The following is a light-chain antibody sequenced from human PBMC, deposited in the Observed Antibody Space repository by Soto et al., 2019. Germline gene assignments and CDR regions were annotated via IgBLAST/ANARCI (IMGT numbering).Light chain of an antibody. CDR3: QQYGSSPGT. CDR1: QSVNYNY. Sequence: EIVLTQSPGTLSLSPGERATLSCRASQSVNYNYFAWYQQKPGQAPRLLIYRASIRATGTPDRFSGGGSRTDFTLTISRLEPEDVAVYFCQQYGSSPGTFGQGTKVEIK. CDR2: RAS. J-gene: IGKJ1*01. V-gene: IGKV3-20*01.